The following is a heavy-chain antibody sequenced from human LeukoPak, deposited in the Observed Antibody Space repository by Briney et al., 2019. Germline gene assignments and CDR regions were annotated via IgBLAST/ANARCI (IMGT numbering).Heavy chain of an antibody. D-gene: IGHD3-9*01. V-gene: IGHV3-43*02. CDR3: AKAYYDTLTGYYESGAFDI. J-gene: IGHJ3*02. CDR1: GFTFDDYA. Sequence: GGSLRLSYAASGFTFDDYAMHWVRQAPGKGLEWVSLISGDGGSTYYADSVKGRFTISRDNSKNSLYLQMNSLRTEDTALYYCAKAYYDTLTGYYESGAFDIWGQGTMVTVSS. CDR2: ISGDGGST.